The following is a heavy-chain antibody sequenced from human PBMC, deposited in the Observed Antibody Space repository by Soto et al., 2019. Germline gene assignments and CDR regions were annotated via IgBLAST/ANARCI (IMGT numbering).Heavy chain of an antibody. CDR3: ARAIVVTVGGMDV. CDR1: GGSISNADYY. D-gene: IGHD5-12*01. J-gene: IGHJ6*02. V-gene: IGHV4-30-4*01. Sequence: LSLTCTVSGGSISNADYYWSWVRQPPGNGLEWIGYIYYSGSSFFHPSLKSRVTMSKDTSKNQFSLRLTSVTAADTAVYYCARAIVVTVGGMDVWGRGTTVTVS. CDR2: IYYSGSS.